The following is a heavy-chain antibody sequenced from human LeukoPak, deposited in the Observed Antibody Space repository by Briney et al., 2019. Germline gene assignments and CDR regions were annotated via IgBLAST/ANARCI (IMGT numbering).Heavy chain of an antibody. J-gene: IGHJ3*02. CDR3: ARDTGGRRRLDGFDI. D-gene: IGHD1-14*01. Sequence: SETLSLTCTVSGDSFSSVTDYWAWIRQPPGKGLEWIASGDYSGGTYYNPSLESRVAISADMSKNQFSLKLTSVTGADTAVYYCARDTGGRRRLDGFDIWGQGTMVTVSS. V-gene: IGHV4-39*07. CDR1: GDSFSSVTDY. CDR2: GDYSGGT.